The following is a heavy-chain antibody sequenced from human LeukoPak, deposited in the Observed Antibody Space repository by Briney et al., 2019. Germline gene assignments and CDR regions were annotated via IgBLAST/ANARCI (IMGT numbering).Heavy chain of an antibody. V-gene: IGHV4-39*07. J-gene: IGHJ4*02. Sequence: SETLSLTCTVSGGSISSSSYYWGWIRQPPGKGLEWIGSIYYSGSTYYNPSLKSRVTISVDTSKNQFSLKLSSVTAADTAVYCCARETTWTAMDQEARDYWGQGTLVTVSS. D-gene: IGHD5-18*01. CDR3: ARETTWTAMDQEARDY. CDR1: GGSISSSSYY. CDR2: IYYSGST.